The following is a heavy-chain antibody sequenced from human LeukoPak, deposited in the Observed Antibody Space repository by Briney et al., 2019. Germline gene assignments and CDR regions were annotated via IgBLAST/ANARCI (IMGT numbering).Heavy chain of an antibody. CDR3: ARDVAAAGHRYYYYYMDV. Sequence: SVKVSCKASGGTFSSYAISWVRQAPGQGLEWMGGIIPIFGTANYAQKFQGRVTITADKSTSTAYMELSSLRSEDTAVYYCARDVAAAGHRYYYYYMDVWGKGTTVTVSS. D-gene: IGHD6-13*01. V-gene: IGHV1-69*06. CDR1: GGTFSSYA. J-gene: IGHJ6*03. CDR2: IIPIFGTA.